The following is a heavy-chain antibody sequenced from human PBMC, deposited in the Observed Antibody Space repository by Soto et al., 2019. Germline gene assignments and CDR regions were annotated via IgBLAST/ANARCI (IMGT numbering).Heavy chain of an antibody. CDR1: GGSISSSSYY. CDR3: ARLRITMVRGVSHAFDI. D-gene: IGHD3-10*01. V-gene: IGHV4-39*01. CDR2: IYYSGST. J-gene: IGHJ3*02. Sequence: QLQLQESGPGLVKPSETLSLTCTVSGGSISSSSYYWGWIRQPPGKGLEWIGSIYYSGSTYYNPSLKSRVTISVDTSKNQFSLKLSSVTAADTAVYYCARLRITMVRGVSHAFDIWGQGTMVTVSS.